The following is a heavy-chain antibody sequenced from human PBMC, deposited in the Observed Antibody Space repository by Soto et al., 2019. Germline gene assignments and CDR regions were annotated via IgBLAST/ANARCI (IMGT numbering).Heavy chain of an antibody. CDR1: GGSISSYY. D-gene: IGHD3-10*01. V-gene: IGHV4-59*01. Sequence: PSETLSLTCTVSGGSISSYYWSWIRQPPGKGLEWIGYIYYSASTNYNPSLKSRVTISVDTSKNQFSLKLSSVTAADTAVYYCARVRPSYGNWLDPWGQGTLVTVS. CDR2: IYYSAST. CDR3: ARVRPSYGNWLDP. J-gene: IGHJ5*02.